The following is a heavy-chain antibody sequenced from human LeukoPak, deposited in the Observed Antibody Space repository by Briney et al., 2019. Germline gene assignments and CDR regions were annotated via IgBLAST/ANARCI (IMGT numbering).Heavy chain of an antibody. D-gene: IGHD2-15*01. CDR3: AKAFVVVAASPPHDY. Sequence: GGSLRLSCAASGFTFSNAWMSWVRQAPGKGLEWVSLISNDGSNKYYADSVKGRFTISRDNSKNTLYLQMNSLKTEDTAVYYCAKAFVVVAASPPHDYWGQGTLVT. V-gene: IGHV3-30*18. CDR1: GFTFSNAW. J-gene: IGHJ4*02. CDR2: ISNDGSNK.